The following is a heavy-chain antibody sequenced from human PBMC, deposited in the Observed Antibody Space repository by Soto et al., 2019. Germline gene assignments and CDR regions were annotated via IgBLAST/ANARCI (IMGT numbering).Heavy chain of an antibody. Sequence: GGSLRLSCEASGFTFSSYAMNWVRQAPGKGLEWVSGIRGSDGSTYYADSVKGRFTISRDNSKNTLSLQMNSLRAEDTAVYYCAKDQAAAGPNGLDAWGQGTTVTVSS. CDR1: GFTFSSYA. D-gene: IGHD6-13*01. J-gene: IGHJ6*02. CDR3: AKDQAAAGPNGLDA. CDR2: IRGSDGST. V-gene: IGHV3-23*01.